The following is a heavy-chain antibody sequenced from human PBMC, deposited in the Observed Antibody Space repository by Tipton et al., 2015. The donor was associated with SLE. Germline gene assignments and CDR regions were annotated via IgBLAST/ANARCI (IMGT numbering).Heavy chain of an antibody. CDR3: AGIFYYGSGGPLDY. CDR2: INHSGST. CDR1: GGSFSGYY. Sequence: TLSLTCAVYGGSFSGYYWSWFRQPPGKGLEWIGEINHSGSTNYNPSLKSRVTISVDTSKNQFSLKLSSVTAADTAVYYCAGIFYYGSGGPLDYWGQGTLGTVSS. D-gene: IGHD3-10*01. J-gene: IGHJ4*02. V-gene: IGHV4-34*01.